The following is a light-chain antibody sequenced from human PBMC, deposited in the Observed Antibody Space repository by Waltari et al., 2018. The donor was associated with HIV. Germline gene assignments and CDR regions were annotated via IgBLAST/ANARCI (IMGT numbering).Light chain of an antibody. CDR2: GAS. Sequence: DIQMTQSPSSLSASVGDRVTITCRASQSISTYLNWYQEKPGKAPNLLIYGASSLHSGVLSRFSGSGSGTEFTLTISSLQLEDFATYYCQQSYSTLMYTFGQGTKLEIK. J-gene: IGKJ2*01. V-gene: IGKV1-39*01. CDR3: QQSYSTLMYT. CDR1: QSISTY.